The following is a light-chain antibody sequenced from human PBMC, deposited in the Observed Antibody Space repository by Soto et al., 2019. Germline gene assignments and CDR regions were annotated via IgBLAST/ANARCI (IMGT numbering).Light chain of an antibody. V-gene: IGKV2-28*01. J-gene: IGKJ2*01. Sequence: DIVMTQSPLSLPVTPGEPASISCRSSQSLLQGNGYNYLDWYLQKPGQPPQLLIYLGSNRASGVPDRLSVSGSGTDFTLKISRVEAEDVGVYYFMQALQILYTLGQGTQLEIK. CDR1: QSLLQGNGYNY. CDR3: MQALQILYT. CDR2: LGS.